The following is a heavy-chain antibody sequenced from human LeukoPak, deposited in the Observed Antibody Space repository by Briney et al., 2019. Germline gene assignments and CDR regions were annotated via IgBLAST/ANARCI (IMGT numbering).Heavy chain of an antibody. CDR3: ARAQAAQRDFDY. V-gene: IGHV1-18*01. CDR1: GFTFTSYG. Sequence: ASVKVSCKASGFTFTSYGISWVRQAPGQGLEWMGWISAYNGNTNYAQKLQGRVTMTTDTSTSTAYMELRSLRSDDTAVYYCARAQAAQRDFDYWGQGTLVTVSS. J-gene: IGHJ4*02. D-gene: IGHD2-15*01. CDR2: ISAYNGNT.